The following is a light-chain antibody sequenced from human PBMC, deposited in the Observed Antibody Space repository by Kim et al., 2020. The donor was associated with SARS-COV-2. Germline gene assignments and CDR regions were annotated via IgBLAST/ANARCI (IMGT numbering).Light chain of an antibody. CDR1: SSNIGSNT. J-gene: IGLJ1*01. CDR3: AAWDDSLNGYV. CDR2: SNN. V-gene: IGLV1-44*01. Sequence: GQRVTISCSGSSSNIGSNTVNWYQQLPGTAPKLLIYSNNQRPSGVPDRFSASKSGTSASLPISGLQSEDEADYYCAAWDDSLNGYVFGTGTKVTVL.